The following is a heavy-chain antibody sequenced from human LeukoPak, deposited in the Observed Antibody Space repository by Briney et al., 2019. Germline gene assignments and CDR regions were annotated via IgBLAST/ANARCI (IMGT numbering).Heavy chain of an antibody. CDR2: ISAYNGNT. J-gene: IGHJ4*02. V-gene: IGHV1-18*04. CDR3: ARDQSGSYFDY. Sequence: ASVKVSCKASGYTFTSYYMHWVRQAPGQGLEWMGWISAYNGNTNYAQKLQGRVTMTTDTSTSTAYMELRSLRSDDTAVYYCARDQSGSYFDYWGQGTLVTVSS. CDR1: GYTFTSYY. D-gene: IGHD1-26*01.